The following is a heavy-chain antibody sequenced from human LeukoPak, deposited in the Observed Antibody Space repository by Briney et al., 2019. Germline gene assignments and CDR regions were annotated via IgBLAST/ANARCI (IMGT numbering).Heavy chain of an antibody. CDR3: ARGGYEDYFDY. D-gene: IGHD3-22*01. J-gene: IGHJ4*02. Sequence: ASVKVSCKASGYTFTDENIIWVRQAPGQGLEWMAWMTPESGNSGHVQKFEDRITLTSDNTISTAYMELSSLRSEDTAVYYCARGGYEDYFDYWGQGTLVTVSS. V-gene: IGHV1-8*01. CDR2: MTPESGNS. CDR1: GYTFTDEN.